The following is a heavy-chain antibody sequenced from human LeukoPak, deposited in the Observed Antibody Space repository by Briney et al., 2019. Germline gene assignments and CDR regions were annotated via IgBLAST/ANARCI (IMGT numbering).Heavy chain of an antibody. J-gene: IGHJ4*02. CDR3: ARDPGYSSSWYSD. Sequence: GGSLRLSCAASGFTFGNYGMSWVRQAPGKGLEWVSGINWNGGITGYADSVKGRFTISRDNAKNSLNLQMNSLRAEDTAVYYCARDPGYSSSWYSDWGQGTLVTVSS. V-gene: IGHV3-20*04. D-gene: IGHD2-2*01. CDR2: INWNGGIT. CDR1: GFTFGNYG.